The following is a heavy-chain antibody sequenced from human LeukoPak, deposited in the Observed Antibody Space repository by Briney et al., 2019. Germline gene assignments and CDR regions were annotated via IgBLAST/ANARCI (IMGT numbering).Heavy chain of an antibody. Sequence: GGSLRLSCAASGFTFRSYAMNWVRQAPGKGLEWVSSISGGGGSTYYAGSVKGRFTISRDNSKNTLYMEMNSLRAEDTAVYYCAKGRLGIDYWGQGTLVTVSS. D-gene: IGHD1-26*01. CDR2: ISGGGGST. CDR3: AKGRLGIDY. CDR1: GFTFRSYA. V-gene: IGHV3-23*01. J-gene: IGHJ4*02.